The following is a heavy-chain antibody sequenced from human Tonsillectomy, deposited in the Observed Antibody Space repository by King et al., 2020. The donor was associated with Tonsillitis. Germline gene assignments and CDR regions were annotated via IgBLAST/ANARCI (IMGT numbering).Heavy chain of an antibody. CDR1: GGSFSGFY. CDR3: ARVTRFGEFLIDY. V-gene: IGHV4-34*01. J-gene: IGHJ4*02. D-gene: IGHD3-10*02. Sequence: VQLQQWGAGLLKPSETLSLTCAVYGGSFSGFYWSWIRQPPGKGLEWNGEINHSGSTNYNPSLRSRVTISVDTSKNQFSLKLSSVTAADTAVYYCARVTRFGEFLIDYWGQGTLVTVSS. CDR2: INHSGST.